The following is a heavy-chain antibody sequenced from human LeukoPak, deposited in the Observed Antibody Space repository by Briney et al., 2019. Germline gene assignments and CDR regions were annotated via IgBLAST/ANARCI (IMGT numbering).Heavy chain of an antibody. CDR3: ARSDSSGWNDDY. J-gene: IGHJ4*02. V-gene: IGHV4-39*07. CDR2: IYYSGST. D-gene: IGHD6-19*01. CDR1: GGSISSSSYY. Sequence: TSETLSLTCTVSGGSISSSSYYWGWIRQPPGKGLEWIGSIYYSGSTYYNPSLKSRVTISVDTSKNQFSLKLSSVTAADTAVYYCARSDSSGWNDDYWGQGTLVTVSS.